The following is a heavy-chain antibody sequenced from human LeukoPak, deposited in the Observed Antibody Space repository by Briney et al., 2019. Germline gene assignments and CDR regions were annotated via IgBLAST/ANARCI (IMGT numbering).Heavy chain of an antibody. V-gene: IGHV3-21*01. CDR2: ISSSSSYI. CDR1: GGSISSSS. Sequence: ETLSLTCTVSGGSISSSSYYWGWIRQAPGKGLEWVSSISSSSSYIYYADSVKGRFTISRDNAKHSLYLQMNSLRAEDTAVYYCASSAPSDIWGRGTMVTVSS. J-gene: IGHJ3*02. CDR3: ASSAPSDI.